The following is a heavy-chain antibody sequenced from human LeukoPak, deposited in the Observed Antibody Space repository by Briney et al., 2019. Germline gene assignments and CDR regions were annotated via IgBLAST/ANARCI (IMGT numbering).Heavy chain of an antibody. CDR3: AKDIEWSSANYFDY. D-gene: IGHD3-3*01. Sequence: PGRSLRLSCAASRFTFSSYGMHWVRQAPGKGLEWVSAISGSGGSTYYADSVKGRFTISRDNSKNTLYLQMNSLRAEDTAVYYCAKDIEWSSANYFDYWGQGTLVTVSS. CDR1: RFTFSSYG. J-gene: IGHJ4*02. CDR2: ISGSGGST. V-gene: IGHV3-23*01.